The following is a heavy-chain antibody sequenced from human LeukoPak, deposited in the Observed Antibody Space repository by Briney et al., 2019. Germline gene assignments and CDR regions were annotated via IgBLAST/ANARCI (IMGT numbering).Heavy chain of an antibody. D-gene: IGHD3-16*02. CDR2: INPSGGST. Sequence: ASVKVSCKASGYTFTSYYMHWVRQAPGQGLEWMGIINPSGGSTSYAQKFQGRVTMTRDTSTSTVYMELGSLRSEDTAVYYCARGLTYYDYVWGSYRYTAYFDYWGQGTLVTVSS. CDR1: GYTFTSYY. V-gene: IGHV1-46*01. CDR3: ARGLTYYDYVWGSYRYTAYFDY. J-gene: IGHJ4*02.